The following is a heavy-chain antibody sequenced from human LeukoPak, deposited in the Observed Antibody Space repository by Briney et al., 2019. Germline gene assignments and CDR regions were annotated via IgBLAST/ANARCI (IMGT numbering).Heavy chain of an antibody. J-gene: IGHJ4*02. V-gene: IGHV4-4*07. CDR2: IHTSGTT. CDR1: DGSISRYL. D-gene: IGHD1/OR15-1a*01. CDR3: ATEQASGSAWGFDY. Sequence: ESGPGLVKPSETLSLTCAVSDGSISRYLWSWIRQPAGKGLEWLGRIHTSGTTTYSPSFQSRVTMSMDTSKKQISLRLSSVTAADTAVYYCATEQASGSAWGFDYWGQGSLVTVSS.